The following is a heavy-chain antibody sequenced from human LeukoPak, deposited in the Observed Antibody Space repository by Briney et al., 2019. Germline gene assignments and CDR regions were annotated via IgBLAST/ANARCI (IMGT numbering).Heavy chain of an antibody. CDR2: VYYSGST. CDR1: GGSISSYY. CDR3: ARLRWDGYSRYFDY. Sequence: SETLSLTCTVSGGSISSYYWNWIRQPPGKGLEWIGYVYYSGSTKYNPSLKSRVTISVDTSKNQFSLKLSSVTAADTAVYYCARLRWDGYSRYFDYWGQGTLVTVSS. V-gene: IGHV4-59*01. D-gene: IGHD5-24*01. J-gene: IGHJ4*02.